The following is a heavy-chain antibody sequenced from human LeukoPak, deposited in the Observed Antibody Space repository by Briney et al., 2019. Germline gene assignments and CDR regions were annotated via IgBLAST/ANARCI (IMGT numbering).Heavy chain of an antibody. J-gene: IGHJ4*02. V-gene: IGHV1-3*01. D-gene: IGHD1-26*01. CDR1: GYTFTTYA. CDR2: INAGNGDT. CDR3: ARDWIGPTTHFDY. Sequence: ASVKVSCKASGYTFTTYAMNWVRQAPGQRLEWMGWINAGNGDTKYSQKFQGRVTITRDTSATTAYMELSSLRSEDTAVYYCARDWIGPTTHFDYWGQGTLVTVSS.